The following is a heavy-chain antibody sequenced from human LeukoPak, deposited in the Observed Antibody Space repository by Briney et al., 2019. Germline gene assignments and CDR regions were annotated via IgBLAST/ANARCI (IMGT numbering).Heavy chain of an antibody. V-gene: IGHV3-48*01. D-gene: IGHD1-7*01. CDR3: AREDDWNYEDY. CDR2: ISSSSINI. CDR1: GFTFSGYS. Sequence: GGSLRLSCATSGFTFSGYSMNWVRQAPGKGLEWISYISSSSINIHYGDSVKGRFTISRDNAENSLYLQMNSLRAEDTAVYYCAREDDWNYEDYWGQGTLVTVSS. J-gene: IGHJ4*02.